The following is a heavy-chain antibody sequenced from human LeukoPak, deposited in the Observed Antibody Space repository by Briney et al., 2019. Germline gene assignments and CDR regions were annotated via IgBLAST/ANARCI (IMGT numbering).Heavy chain of an antibody. Sequence: PGRSLRLSCAASGFTFSSYGMHWVRQAPGKGLEWVAVISYDGSNKYYADSVKGRFTISRDNSKNTLYLQMNSLRAEDTAVYYCARDQAHYYGMDVWGQGTTVTVSS. J-gene: IGHJ6*02. CDR2: ISYDGSNK. V-gene: IGHV3-30*03. CDR3: ARDQAHYYGMDV. CDR1: GFTFSSYG.